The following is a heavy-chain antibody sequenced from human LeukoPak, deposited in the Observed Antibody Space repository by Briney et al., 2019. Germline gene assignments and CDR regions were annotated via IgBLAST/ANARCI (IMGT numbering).Heavy chain of an antibody. Sequence: HAGGSLRLSCAASGFTFSSYGVSWVRQAPGKGLEWVSGISGSGGSTYYADSVKGRFTISRANSKNTLYLQMNSLRAEDTAVYYCANPFQDFDWLFPGQHWGQGTLVTVSS. V-gene: IGHV3-23*01. D-gene: IGHD3-9*01. CDR1: GFTFSSYG. CDR3: ANPFQDFDWLFPGQH. J-gene: IGHJ1*01. CDR2: ISGSGGST.